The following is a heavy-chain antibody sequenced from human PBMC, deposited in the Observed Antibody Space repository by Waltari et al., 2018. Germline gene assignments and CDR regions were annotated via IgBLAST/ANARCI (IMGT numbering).Heavy chain of an antibody. J-gene: IGHJ4*02. CDR3: VRTLSGTTNQLDY. D-gene: IGHD1-20*01. CDR1: GFAFGSYW. V-gene: IGHV3-7*01. CDR2: IKQDGSRE. Sequence: EVQLVESGGGLVQPGGSLRLACAASGFAFGSYWMSWFRQAHGMGGVRQAPGKGLEWVANIKQDGSREYYVDSVRGRFTISRDNARNSLYVQMNSLRVEDTAVYYCVRTLSGTTNQLDYWGQGTLVTVSS.